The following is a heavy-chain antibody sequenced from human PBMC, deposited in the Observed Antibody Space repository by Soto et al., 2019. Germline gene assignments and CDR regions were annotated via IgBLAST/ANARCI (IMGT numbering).Heavy chain of an antibody. CDR3: PQAIRGEQQIDY. CDR1: GFTFGNYA. D-gene: IGHD1-26*01. CDR2: ISSTADGT. J-gene: IGHJ4*02. Sequence: PGGSLRLSCAASGFTFGNYAMGWVRQAPGKGLEWVSTISSTADGTDYADSVKGRFTISRDNSKNTLYLQMNSLRAEDTAVYYCPQAIRGEQQIDYGGQGTLVTVSS. V-gene: IGHV3-23*01.